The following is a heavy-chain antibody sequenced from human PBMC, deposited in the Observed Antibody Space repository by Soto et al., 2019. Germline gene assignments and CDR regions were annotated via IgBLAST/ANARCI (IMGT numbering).Heavy chain of an antibody. CDR2: MNPDGSSR. V-gene: IGHV3-74*01. CDR3: SRSGNAGSVSYYLSDY. J-gene: IGHJ4*02. D-gene: IGHD3-10*01. Sequence: EVQLVESGGDLVQPGGSLRLSCEASGFTFSSNGMHWVRQAPGKGLVWVSRMNPDGSSRCYADSVKGRFTISRDNDKNTPFLQMNSLMAADTAVYYYSRSGNAGSVSYYLSDYWGQGTQVTVSS. CDR1: GFTFSSNG.